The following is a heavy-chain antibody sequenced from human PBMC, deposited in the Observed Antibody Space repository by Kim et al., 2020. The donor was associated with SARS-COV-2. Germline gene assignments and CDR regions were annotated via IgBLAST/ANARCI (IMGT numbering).Heavy chain of an antibody. CDR2: ISSSGSTI. Sequence: GGSLRLSCAASGFTFSSYEMNWVRQAPGKGLEWVSHISSSGSTISYADSVKGRFTISRDNAKNSLYLQVSSLRAEDTAVYYCARGYSRYYYYGIDVWGQGTTVTVSS. CDR1: GFTFSSYE. D-gene: IGHD2-15*01. J-gene: IGHJ6*02. CDR3: ARGYSRYYYYGIDV. V-gene: IGHV3-48*03.